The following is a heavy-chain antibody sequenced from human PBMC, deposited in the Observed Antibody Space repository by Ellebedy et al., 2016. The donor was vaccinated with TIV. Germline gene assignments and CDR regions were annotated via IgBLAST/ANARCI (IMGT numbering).Heavy chain of an antibody. CDR2: IIPILGIA. V-gene: IGHV1-69*04. J-gene: IGHJ4*02. CDR3: ARDKYYDLVDY. CDR1: GGTFSSYA. D-gene: IGHD3-22*01. Sequence: ASVKVSCKASGGTFSSYAISWVRQAPGQGLEWMGRIIPILGIANYAQKFQGRVTITADKSTSTAYMELSSLRSEDTAVYYCARDKYYDLVDYWGQGTLVTVSS.